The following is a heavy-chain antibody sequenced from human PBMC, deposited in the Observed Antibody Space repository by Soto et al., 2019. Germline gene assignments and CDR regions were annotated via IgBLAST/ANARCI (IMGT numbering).Heavy chain of an antibody. CDR2: IYPGDSYT. V-gene: IGHV5-51*01. CDR3: ARLQTPYYGMDV. J-gene: IGHJ6*02. CDR1: GYNFNPYW. Sequence: PGESLKISCKGSGYNFNPYWIGWVRQMPGKVLDLMGVIYPGDSYTGXXPSFQGQXXISAYKSISTXYLQWXILKASDRAMYYCARLQTPYYGMDVWCQGTTVTVSS.